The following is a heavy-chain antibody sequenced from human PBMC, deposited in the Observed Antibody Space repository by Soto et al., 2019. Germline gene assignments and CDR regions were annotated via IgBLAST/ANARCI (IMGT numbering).Heavy chain of an antibody. J-gene: IGHJ4*02. CDR2: IYYSGST. CDR3: ASIPYCGGDCSLGAFDY. CDR1: GGSISSGDYY. D-gene: IGHD2-21*02. V-gene: IGHV4-30-4*01. Sequence: SETLSLTCTVSGGSISSGDYYWGWIRQPPGKGLEWIGYIYYSGSTYYNPSLKSRVTISVDTSKNQFSLKLSSVTAADTAVYYCASIPYCGGDCSLGAFDYWGQGTLVTVSS.